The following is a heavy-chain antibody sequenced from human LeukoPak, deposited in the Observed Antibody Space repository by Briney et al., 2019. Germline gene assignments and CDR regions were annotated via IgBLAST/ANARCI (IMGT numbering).Heavy chain of an antibody. V-gene: IGHV4-4*07. Sequence: PSETLSLTCSVSGGPITSYYWSWIRQPAGKRLEWIGHIDITGIANYGPTLKSRVTMSVDTSKSQVSLQLRSVTAADTAMYYCARGHFDSRGYYHSDTWGRGTLVTVSS. CDR2: IDITGIA. J-gene: IGHJ5*02. CDR1: GGPITSYY. D-gene: IGHD3-22*01. CDR3: ARGHFDSRGYYHSDT.